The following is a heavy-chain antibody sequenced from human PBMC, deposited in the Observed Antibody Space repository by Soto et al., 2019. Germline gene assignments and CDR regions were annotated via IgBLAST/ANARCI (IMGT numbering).Heavy chain of an antibody. J-gene: IGHJ5*02. V-gene: IGHV4-30-4*01. D-gene: IGHD4-17*01. CDR1: GDSLSSYENY. CDR3: ARGAATVTPGWFDP. Sequence: SETLSLTCTVSGDSLSSYENYWTWIRQPPGKGLEWIGYISYTGSTYYNPSLKSRVTISVDTSKNQFSLKLTSVTAADTAVYYCARGAATVTPGWFDPWGQGIMVTVSS. CDR2: ISYTGST.